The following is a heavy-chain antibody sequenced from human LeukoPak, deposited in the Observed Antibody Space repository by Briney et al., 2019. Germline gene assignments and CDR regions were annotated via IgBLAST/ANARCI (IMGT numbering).Heavy chain of an antibody. J-gene: IGHJ4*02. CDR1: RFTFSSNS. Sequence: GGSRRQSKAAARFTFSSNSMNWVSQAPWHRRKWESYIRSSSSYIYYADSVRGRFTISRDNAKNSLYLQMSSLRAEDTAVYYCAKDERNWNYNLASQTYDWGQGTLVTVSS. CDR3: AKDERNWNYNLASQTYD. CDR2: IRSSSSYI. D-gene: IGHD1-7*01. V-gene: IGHV3-21*04.